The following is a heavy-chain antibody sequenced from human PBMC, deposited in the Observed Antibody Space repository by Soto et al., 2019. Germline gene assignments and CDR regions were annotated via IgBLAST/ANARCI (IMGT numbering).Heavy chain of an antibody. Sequence: ASVKVSCKASGYTFTSYGISWVRQAPGQGLEWMGWISSYNGNTKYAQKLQGRVTMTTDTSTGTAYMELRSLRSDDTAVYYCARDASVALNDYWGQGTLVTVSS. J-gene: IGHJ4*02. D-gene: IGHD2-15*01. CDR1: GYTFTSYG. CDR2: ISSYNGNT. CDR3: ARDASVALNDY. V-gene: IGHV1-18*01.